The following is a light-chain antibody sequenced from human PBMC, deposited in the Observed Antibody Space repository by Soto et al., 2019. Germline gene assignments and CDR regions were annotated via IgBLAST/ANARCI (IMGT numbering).Light chain of an antibody. CDR1: SGSVSTNNY. V-gene: IGLV8-61*01. Sequence: QAVVTQEPSFSVSPGGTVTLTCALSSGSVSTNNYPSWCQQTPGQAPRTLIFRTNTRSSGVPDRFSGSILGNKAALTITGAQADDESDYYCVLYMARGIWVFGGGTKLTVL. CDR2: RTN. CDR3: VLYMARGIWV. J-gene: IGLJ3*02.